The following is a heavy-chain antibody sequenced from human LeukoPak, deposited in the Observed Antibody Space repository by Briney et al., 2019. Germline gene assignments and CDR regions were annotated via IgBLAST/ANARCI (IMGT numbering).Heavy chain of an antibody. CDR2: INPNSGGT. J-gene: IGHJ3*02. D-gene: IGHD3-22*01. Sequence: ASVKVSCKASGYTFTGYYMHWVRQAPGQGLEWMGWINPNSGGTNYAQKFQGRVTMTRDTSISTAYMELSRLRSDDTAVYYCARGGYYDSSGFDAFDIWGQGTMVTVSS. V-gene: IGHV1-2*02. CDR1: GYTFTGYY. CDR3: ARGGYYDSSGFDAFDI.